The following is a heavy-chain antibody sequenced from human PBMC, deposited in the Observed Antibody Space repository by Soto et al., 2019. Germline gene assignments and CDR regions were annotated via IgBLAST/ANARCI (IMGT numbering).Heavy chain of an antibody. CDR1: GGSISSGVYY. CDR2: IYYSGST. Sequence: SETLSLTCTVSGGSISSGVYYWIWIRQHPGEGLEWIGYIYYSGSTYYNPSLKSRVTISVDTSKNQFSLKLSSVTAADTAVYYCARDSLGALGDYYYGMDVWGQGTTVTVSS. CDR3: ARDSLGALGDYYYGMDV. D-gene: IGHD3-10*01. J-gene: IGHJ6*02. V-gene: IGHV4-31*03.